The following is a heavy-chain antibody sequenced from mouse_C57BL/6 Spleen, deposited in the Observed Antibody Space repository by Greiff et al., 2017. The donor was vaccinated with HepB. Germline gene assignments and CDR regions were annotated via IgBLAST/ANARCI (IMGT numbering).Heavy chain of an antibody. D-gene: IGHD1-1*01. V-gene: IGHV8-5*01. CDR1: GFSLSTSNMG. CDR2: IWWNDDK. CDR3: AESDYYSSSYPLYFDY. J-gene: IGHJ2*01. Sequence: QVTLKVCGPGLLQPSQTLSLTCSFSGFSLSTSNMGIGWIRQPSGKGLEWLAHIWWNDDKYYNPSLKSRLTISKDTSNNLVFLKITSVDTAATATYYCAESDYYSSSYPLYFDYWGQGTTLTVSS.